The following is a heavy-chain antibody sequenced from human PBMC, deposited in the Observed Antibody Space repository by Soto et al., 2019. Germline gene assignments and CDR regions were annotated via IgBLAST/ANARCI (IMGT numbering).Heavy chain of an antibody. CDR3: VRGTNGWRGMDY. D-gene: IGHD2-8*01. Sequence: GGSLRLSCATSGFPFSIYPIHLVRQSPGKGPVWVSRITEDGSGTTYADSVKGRFTVTRDNAKNTMYLQMRGLGAEDTAVYHCVRGTNGWRGMDYWGQGTTVNVSS. CDR1: GFPFSIYP. CDR2: ITEDGSGT. J-gene: IGHJ4*02. V-gene: IGHV3-74*01.